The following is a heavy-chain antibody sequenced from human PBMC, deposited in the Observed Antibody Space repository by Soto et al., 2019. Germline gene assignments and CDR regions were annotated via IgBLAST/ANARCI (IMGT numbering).Heavy chain of an antibody. CDR1: GYTFIMYG. J-gene: IGHJ4*02. CDR2: ISSYNGNT. CDR3: ARVDYFHSAGYYNY. V-gene: IGHV1-18*01. Sequence: ASVKVSCKASGYTFIMYGISWVRQAPGQGLEWVGWISSYNGNTDYAQKFRGRVAMTTDTSTSTVYMELRSLRSDDTAVYYCARVDYFHSAGYYNYWGQGTLVTVSS. D-gene: IGHD3-22*01.